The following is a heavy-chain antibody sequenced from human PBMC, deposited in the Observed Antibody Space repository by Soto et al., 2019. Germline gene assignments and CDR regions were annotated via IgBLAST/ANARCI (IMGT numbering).Heavy chain of an antibody. D-gene: IGHD6-19*01. J-gene: IGHJ4*02. CDR3: ARESFIAVAGSIYFDY. CDR2: ISAYNGNT. V-gene: IGHV1-18*01. Sequence: GASVKVSCKASGYTFTSCGISWVRQAPGQGLEWMGWISAYNGNTNYAQKLQGRVTMTTDTSTSTAYMELRSLRSDDTAVYYCARESFIAVAGSIYFDYWGQGTLVTVSS. CDR1: GYTFTSCG.